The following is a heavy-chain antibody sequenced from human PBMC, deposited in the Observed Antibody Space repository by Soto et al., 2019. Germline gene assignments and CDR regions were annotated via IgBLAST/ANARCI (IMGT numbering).Heavy chain of an antibody. Sequence: GSVKVSCTASGYTFSNYGITWVRQTSGQPLEWLGWISLYSDGANYAQKFQGRVSMTTDTSTTTAYMELRSLRSDDTAVYYCARVVPGAEAWFGPWGQGTLVTVSS. CDR3: ARVVPGAEAWFGP. V-gene: IGHV1-18*01. J-gene: IGHJ5*02. CDR1: GYTFSNYG. D-gene: IGHD2-2*01. CDR2: ISLYSDGA.